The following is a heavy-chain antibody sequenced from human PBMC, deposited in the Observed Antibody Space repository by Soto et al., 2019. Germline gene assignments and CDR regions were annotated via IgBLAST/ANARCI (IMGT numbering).Heavy chain of an antibody. Sequence: PSETLSLTCTVSGGSISSYYWSWIRQPPGKGLEWIGYIYYSGSTNYNPSLKSQVTISVDTSKNQFSLKLSSVTAADTAVYYCARGSRERWFDPWGQGTLVTVSS. CDR1: GGSISSYY. CDR3: ARGSRERWFDP. CDR2: IYYSGST. J-gene: IGHJ5*02. D-gene: IGHD1-1*01. V-gene: IGHV4-59*01.